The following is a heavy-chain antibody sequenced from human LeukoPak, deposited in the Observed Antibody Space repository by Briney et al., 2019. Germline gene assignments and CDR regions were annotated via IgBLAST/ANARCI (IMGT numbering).Heavy chain of an antibody. CDR3: ARVGGYYASSGYYGTNWFDP. J-gene: IGHJ5*02. CDR2: ISAYNGNT. Sequence: ASVTVSCKASGYTFTSYGISWVRQAPGQGLEWMGWISAYNGNTNYAQKLQGRVTMTTDTSTSTAYMELRSLRSDDTAVYYCARVGGYYASSGYYGTNWFDPWGQGTLVTVSS. CDR1: GYTFTSYG. D-gene: IGHD3-22*01. V-gene: IGHV1-18*01.